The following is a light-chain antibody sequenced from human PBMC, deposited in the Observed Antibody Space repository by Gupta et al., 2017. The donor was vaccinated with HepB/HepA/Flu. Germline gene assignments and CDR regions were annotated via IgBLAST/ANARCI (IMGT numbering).Light chain of an antibody. CDR2: NVS. V-gene: IGKV2-30*01. CDR1: QSLVYSDGNTY. Sequence: DVVLTQSPLSLPVTLGQPASISCRSSQSLVYSDGNTYLIWFQQRPGQSPRRLIYNVSTRDAGVPDRFSGSGSGTDFTLKISSGEEEDVGVYYCRQHTHWPLFTFGQGTKLEIK. J-gene: IGKJ2*01. CDR3: RQHTHWPLFT.